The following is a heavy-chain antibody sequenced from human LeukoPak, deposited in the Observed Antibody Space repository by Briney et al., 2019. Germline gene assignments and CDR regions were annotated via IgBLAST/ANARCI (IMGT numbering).Heavy chain of an antibody. J-gene: IGHJ4*02. CDR1: GGTFSSYA. Sequence: SVKVSCKASGGTFSSYAISWVRQAPGQGLEWMGGIIPIFGTANYAQKFQGRVTITADKSTSTAYMELSSLRSEDTVVFKRATQYEILTGRFDYWGQGTLVTVSS. D-gene: IGHD3-9*01. CDR3: ATQYEILTGRFDY. V-gene: IGHV1-69*06. CDR2: IIPIFGTA.